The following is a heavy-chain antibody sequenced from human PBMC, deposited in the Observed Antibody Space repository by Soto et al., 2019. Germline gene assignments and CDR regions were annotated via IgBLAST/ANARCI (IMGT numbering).Heavy chain of an antibody. J-gene: IGHJ6*03. V-gene: IGHV4-34*01. CDR1: GGSFSGYY. CDR3: ARLGRWHLDYYYYYMDV. D-gene: IGHD2-15*01. CDR2: INHSGST. Sequence: SETLSLTCAVYGGSFSGYYWSWIRQPPGKGLEWIGEINHSGSTNYNPSLKSRVTISVDTSKNQFSLKLSSVTAADTAVYYCARLGRWHLDYYYYYMDVWGKGTTVTVSS.